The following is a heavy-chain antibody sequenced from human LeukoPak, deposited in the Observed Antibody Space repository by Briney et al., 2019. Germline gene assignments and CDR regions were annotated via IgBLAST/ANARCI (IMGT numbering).Heavy chain of an antibody. CDR2: IYYSGST. D-gene: IGHD6-19*01. CDR1: GGSISSYH. J-gene: IGHJ4*02. CDR3: ARRHYSGWSGGFDY. V-gene: IGHV4-59*12. Sequence: SETLSLTCTVSGGSISSYHWSWIRQPPGKGLEWIGYIYYSGSTNYNPSLKSRVTISVDTSKNQFSLKLSSVTAADTAVYYCARRHYSGWSGGFDYWGQGTLVTVSS.